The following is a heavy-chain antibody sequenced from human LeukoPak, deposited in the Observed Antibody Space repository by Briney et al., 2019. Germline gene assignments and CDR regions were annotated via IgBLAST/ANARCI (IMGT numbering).Heavy chain of an antibody. Sequence: GGSLRLSCVASGFTFSAYWMTGVRQAPGEGLEWVANINQDRSDKYYVDSVKGRFTISRDNAKNSAYLQMKSLRAQDAAVYYCARGYPNDYWGQGTVVTVSA. CDR2: INQDRSDK. V-gene: IGHV3-7*01. D-gene: IGHD2-2*02. CDR3: ARGYPNDY. J-gene: IGHJ4*02. CDR1: GFTFSAYW.